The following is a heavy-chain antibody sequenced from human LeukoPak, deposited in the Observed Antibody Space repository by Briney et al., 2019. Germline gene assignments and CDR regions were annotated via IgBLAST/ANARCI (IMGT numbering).Heavy chain of an antibody. J-gene: IGHJ4*02. CDR1: RFTFSNDW. V-gene: IGHV3-7*01. CDR3: ARHTYYYFEY. CDR2: IRQDGSEK. D-gene: IGHD3-10*01. Sequence: GGSLRLSCEASRFTFSNDWMTWVRQAPGKGLEWVANIRQDGSEKDYVDSVKGRFTISRDNAEDSVYLQMNSLRAEDTAVYYCARHTYYYFEYWGQGTLDTVSS.